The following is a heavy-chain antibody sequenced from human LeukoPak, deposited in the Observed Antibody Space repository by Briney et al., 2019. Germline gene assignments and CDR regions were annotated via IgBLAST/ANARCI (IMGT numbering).Heavy chain of an antibody. J-gene: IGHJ4*02. CDR1: GFTFADYA. CDR2: ISRNGGII. CDR3: AKDYRAVAGTGGAFDY. D-gene: IGHD6-19*01. Sequence: GGSPRLSWAAYGFTFADYAMHWVRQAPGKGMEWVSGISRNGGIIVYADSVKGRFTISRNNDKNSLYLQMNILRPEDMALYYCAKDYRAVAGTGGAFDYWGQGTLVTVSS. V-gene: IGHV3-9*03.